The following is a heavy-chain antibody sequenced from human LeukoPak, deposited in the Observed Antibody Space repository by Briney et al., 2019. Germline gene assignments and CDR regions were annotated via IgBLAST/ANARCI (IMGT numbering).Heavy chain of an antibody. CDR2: ISAYNGNT. V-gene: IGHV1-18*04. D-gene: IGHD3-10*01. CDR3: ARDIVRFGQNWFDP. CDR1: GYTFTSYG. Sequence: ASVKVSCKASGYTFTSYGISWVRQAPGQGLEWMGWISAYNGNTNYAQKLQDRVTMTTDTSTSTAYMELRSLRSDDTAVYYCARDIVRFGQNWFDPWGQGTLVTVSS. J-gene: IGHJ5*02.